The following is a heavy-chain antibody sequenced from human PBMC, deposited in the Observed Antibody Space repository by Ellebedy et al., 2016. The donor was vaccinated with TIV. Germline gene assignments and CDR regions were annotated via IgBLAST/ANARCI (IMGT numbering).Heavy chain of an antibody. V-gene: IGHV3-30*03. J-gene: IGHJ4*02. CDR2: ISYDGSNK. CDR1: GFTFSSYG. D-gene: IGHD3/OR15-3a*01. Sequence: GESLKISCAASGFTFSSYGMHWVRQAPGKGLEWVAVISYDGSNKYYADSVKGRFTISRDNSKNTLYLQMNSLRAEDTAVYYCARDPPPTDLYFDYWGQGTLVTVSS. CDR3: ARDPPPTDLYFDY.